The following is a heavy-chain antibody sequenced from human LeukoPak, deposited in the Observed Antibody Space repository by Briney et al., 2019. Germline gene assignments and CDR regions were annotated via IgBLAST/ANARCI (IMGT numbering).Heavy chain of an antibody. V-gene: IGHV3-23*01. CDR2: ISRSGGST. D-gene: IGHD5-24*01. CDR3: ARWADYYYYYMDV. CDR1: GFTFSTYD. J-gene: IGHJ6*03. Sequence: GGSLRLSCAASGFTFSTYDMSWVRQAPGKGLDWVSAISRSGGSTYYADSVKGRFTISRDNSKNTLYLQMNSLRAEDTALYYCARWADYYYYYMDVWGKGTTVTVSS.